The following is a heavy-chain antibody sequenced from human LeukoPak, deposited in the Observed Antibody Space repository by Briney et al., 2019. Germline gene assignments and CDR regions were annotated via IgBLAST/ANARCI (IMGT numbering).Heavy chain of an antibody. CDR2: IYYSGSS. CDR1: GVSISSGGYY. J-gene: IGHJ4*02. CDR3: ASQAATTEEPFDF. Sequence: SQTLSLTCTVSGVSISSGGYYWSWIRQHPGKGLEWIGYIYYSGSSYYNPSLKSRIAISVDTSKNQFSLEPSSVTAADTAVYYCASQAATTEEPFDFWGQGTLVTVSS. V-gene: IGHV4-31*03. D-gene: IGHD6-25*01.